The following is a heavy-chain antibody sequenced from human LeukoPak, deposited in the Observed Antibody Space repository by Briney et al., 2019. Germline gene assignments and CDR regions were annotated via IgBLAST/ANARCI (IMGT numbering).Heavy chain of an antibody. J-gene: IGHJ3*02. CDR3: ARHWKGGAFDI. V-gene: IGHV4-59*08. Sequence: SETLSLTCTVSGGSISSYYWSWIRQLPGKGLEWIGYIYYSGSTNYNPSLKSRVTISVDTSKNQFSLKLSSVTAADTAVYYCARHWKGGAFDIWGQGTMVTVSS. CDR2: IYYSGST. CDR1: GGSISSYY. D-gene: IGHD1-1*01.